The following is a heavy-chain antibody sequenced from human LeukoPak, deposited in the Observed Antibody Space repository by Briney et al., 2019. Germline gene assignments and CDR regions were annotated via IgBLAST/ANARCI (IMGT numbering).Heavy chain of an antibody. CDR3: ARVGSGATPFDY. D-gene: IGHD1-26*01. V-gene: IGHV5-51*01. CDR1: GYSFTNFW. Sequence: GESLKISCKGYGYSFTNFWIGWVRQMPGKGLEWMGIIYPGDSHTRHSPSFQGQVTITADKSINTAYLQWSSLKASDTAMYYCARVGSGATPFDYWDQGTLVTVSS. CDR2: IYPGDSHT. J-gene: IGHJ4*02.